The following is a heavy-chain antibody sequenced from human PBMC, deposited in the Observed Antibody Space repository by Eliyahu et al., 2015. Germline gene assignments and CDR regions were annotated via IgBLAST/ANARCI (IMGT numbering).Heavy chain of an antibody. D-gene: IGHD5-18*01. CDR3: ARDVQYSYPLGFRGMDV. V-gene: IGHV3-11*01. CDR2: ISSSGSTI. J-gene: IGHJ6*02. CDR1: GFXFSXXN. Sequence: QVQLVESGGGLVKPGGSLRLSCAASGFXFSXXNMSWIRQAPGKGLEWVSYISSSGSTIYYADSVKGRFTISRDNAKNSLYLQMNSLRAEDTAVYYCARDVQYSYPLGFRGMDVWGQGTTVTVSS.